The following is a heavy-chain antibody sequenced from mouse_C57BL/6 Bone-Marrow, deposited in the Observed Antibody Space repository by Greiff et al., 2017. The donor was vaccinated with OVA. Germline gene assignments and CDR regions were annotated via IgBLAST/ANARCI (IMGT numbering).Heavy chain of an antibody. D-gene: IGHD4-1*01. CDR1: GFTFSNYW. CDR3: TANWEFAY. V-gene: IGHV6-3*01. J-gene: IGHJ3*01. CDR2: IRLKSDNYAT. Sequence: EVKLMESGGGLVQPGGSMKLSCVASGFTFSNYWINWVRQSPEKGLEWVAQIRLKSDNYATHYAESVKGRFTISRDDSKSSVYLQMNNLRAEDTGIYYCTANWEFAYWGQGTLVTVSA.